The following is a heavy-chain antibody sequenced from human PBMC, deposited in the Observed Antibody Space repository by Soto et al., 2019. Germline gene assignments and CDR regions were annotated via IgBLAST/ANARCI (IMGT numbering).Heavy chain of an antibody. J-gene: IGHJ4*02. CDR3: ARYYDFWSGYATYYFDY. V-gene: IGHV3-23*01. Sequence: GGSLRLSCAASGFTFSSYAMSWVRQAPGKGLEWVSAISGSGGSTYYADSVKGRFTISRDNSKNTLYLQMNSLRAEDTAVYYCARYYDFWSGYATYYFDYWGQGTLVTVYS. D-gene: IGHD3-3*01. CDR1: GFTFSSYA. CDR2: ISGSGGST.